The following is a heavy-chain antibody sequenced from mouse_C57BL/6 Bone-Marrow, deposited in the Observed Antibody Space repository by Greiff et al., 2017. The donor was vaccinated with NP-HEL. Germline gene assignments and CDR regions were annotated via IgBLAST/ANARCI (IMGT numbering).Heavy chain of an antibody. CDR3: ARLDDGYYSAWFAY. J-gene: IGHJ3*01. D-gene: IGHD2-3*01. CDR1: GFTFSSYG. Sequence: EVHLVESGGDLVKPGGSLKLSCAASGFTFSSYGMSWVRQTPDKRLEWVATISSGGSYTYYPDSVKGRFTISRDNAKNTLYLQMSSLKSEDTAMYYCARLDDGYYSAWFAYWGQGTLVTVSA. V-gene: IGHV5-6*01. CDR2: ISSGGSYT.